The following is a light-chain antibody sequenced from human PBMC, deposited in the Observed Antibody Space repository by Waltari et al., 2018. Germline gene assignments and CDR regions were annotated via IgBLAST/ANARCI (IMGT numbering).Light chain of an antibody. CDR1: QSVNTN. CDR2: DAS. CDR3: QQRSTWPSIT. V-gene: IGKV3-11*01. Sequence: EIVLTQSPATLSLSPGERGTLSCRASQSVNTNLAWYQQKPGQAPRLLIYDASNRATGIPARFSGSGSGTDFTLTISSLEREDFAVNYCQQRSTWPSITFGQGTRLEIK. J-gene: IGKJ5*01.